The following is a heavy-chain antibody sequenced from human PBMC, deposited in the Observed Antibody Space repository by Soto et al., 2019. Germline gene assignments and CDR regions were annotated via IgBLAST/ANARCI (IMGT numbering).Heavy chain of an antibody. Sequence: QVQMVKSGAEVKKPGASVKVSCKASGHTFTGHHMPWVRKAPGQGLEWMGLIDLDIGDTKYAQKFQGRVTSTSDTSSTTAYMELRGLRSDDTAVYYCALEPTGTAGFDYWGQGTLVTVSS. CDR2: IDLDIGDT. CDR1: GHTFTGHH. V-gene: IGHV1-2*02. CDR3: ALEPTGTAGFDY. D-gene: IGHD2-21*02. J-gene: IGHJ4*02.